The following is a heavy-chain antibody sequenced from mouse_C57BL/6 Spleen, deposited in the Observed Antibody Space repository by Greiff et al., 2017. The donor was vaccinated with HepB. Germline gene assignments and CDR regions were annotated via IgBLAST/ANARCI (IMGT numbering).Heavy chain of an antibody. CDR2: IYPSDSET. Sequence: QVQLQQPGAELVRPGSSVKLSCKASGYTFTSYWMDWVKQRPGQGLEWIGNIYPSDSETHYNQKFKDKATLTVDKSSSTAYMQLSSLTSEDSAVYYCARGGITTASGFAYWGQGTLVTVSA. CDR1: GYTFTSYW. CDR3: ARGGITTASGFAY. D-gene: IGHD1-2*01. V-gene: IGHV1-61*01. J-gene: IGHJ3*01.